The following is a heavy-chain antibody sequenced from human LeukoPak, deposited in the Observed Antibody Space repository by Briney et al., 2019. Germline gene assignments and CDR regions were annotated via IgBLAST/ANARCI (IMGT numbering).Heavy chain of an antibody. D-gene: IGHD4-17*01. Sequence: EASVKVSCKASGYTFTSYDINWVRQATGQGLEWMGWMNPNSGNTGYAQKFQGRVNITRNTSISTAYMELSSLRSEDTAVYYCARLTPYGDYGDYWGQGTLVTVSS. J-gene: IGHJ4*02. CDR1: GYTFTSYD. V-gene: IGHV1-8*03. CDR3: ARLTPYGDYGDY. CDR2: MNPNSGNT.